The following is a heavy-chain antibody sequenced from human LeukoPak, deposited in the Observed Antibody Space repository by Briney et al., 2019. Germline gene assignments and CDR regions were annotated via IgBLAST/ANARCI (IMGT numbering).Heavy chain of an antibody. CDR3: AKDRAITMIVAREYYFDY. CDR2: IRYDGSNK. J-gene: IGHJ4*02. D-gene: IGHD3-22*01. CDR1: GFTFSSYG. Sequence: PGGSLRLSCAASGFTFSSYGMHWVRQAPGKGLEWVAFIRYDGSNKYYADSVKGRFTISRDNSKNTLYLQMNSLRAEDTAVYYCAKDRAITMIVAREYYFDYWGQGTLVTVSS. V-gene: IGHV3-30*02.